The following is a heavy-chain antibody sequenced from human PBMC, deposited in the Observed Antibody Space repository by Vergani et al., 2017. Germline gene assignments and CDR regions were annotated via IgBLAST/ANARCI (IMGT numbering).Heavy chain of an antibody. CDR3: AHRPVSMIVVVYFYY. V-gene: IGHV2-5*01. CDR1: GFSLSTSGVG. J-gene: IGHJ4*02. D-gene: IGHD3-22*01. Sequence: QITLKESGPTLVKPTQTLTLTCTFSGFSLSTSGVGVGWIRHPPGKALEWLALSYWNDDKLYSPSLKSRLTSTKDTSKNQVVLTMTNMDPVDTATYYCAHRPVSMIVVVYFYYWGQGTLVTVSS. CDR2: SYWNDDK.